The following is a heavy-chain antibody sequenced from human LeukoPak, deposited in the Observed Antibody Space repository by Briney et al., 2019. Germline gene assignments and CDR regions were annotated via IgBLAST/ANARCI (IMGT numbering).Heavy chain of an antibody. J-gene: IGHJ4*02. CDR2: IYYSGST. D-gene: IGHD6-19*01. Sequence: SETLSLTCTVSGVSISSYYWSWIRQPPGKGLEWIGYIYYSGSTNYNPSLKSRVTISVDTSKNQFSLKLSSVTAADTAAYYCARSVGGWYYFDYWGQGTLVTVSS. CDR1: GVSISSYY. V-gene: IGHV4-59*01. CDR3: ARSVGGWYYFDY.